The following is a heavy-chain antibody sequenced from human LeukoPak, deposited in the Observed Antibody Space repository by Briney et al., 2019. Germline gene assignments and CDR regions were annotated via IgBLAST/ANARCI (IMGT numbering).Heavy chain of an antibody. CDR1: GGSISSGDYY. D-gene: IGHD3-9*01. CDR2: IYYSGST. CDR3: ASVAYYDILTGSPGDYYMDV. J-gene: IGHJ6*03. Sequence: PSQTLSLTCTVSGGSISSGDYYWGWIRQPPGKGLEWIGYIYYSGSTYYNPSLKSRVTISVDTSKNQFSLKLSSVTAADTAVYYCASVAYYDILTGSPGDYYMDVWGKGTTVTVSS. V-gene: IGHV4-30-4*08.